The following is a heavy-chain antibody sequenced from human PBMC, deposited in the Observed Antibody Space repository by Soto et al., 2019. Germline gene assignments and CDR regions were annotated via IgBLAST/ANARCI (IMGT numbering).Heavy chain of an antibody. J-gene: IGHJ2*01. Sequence: QDQLVQSGAEVKKPGSSVKVSSKASGGTFSSHTFSWVRQAPGQGLEWMGRIIPALGTATYAQKFQGRVTITADVSATTVYMELNSLRSEDTAVYYCARPDFGDYWYFDLWGRGTLVTVSS. CDR1: GGTFSSHT. D-gene: IGHD4-17*01. CDR2: IIPALGTA. CDR3: ARPDFGDYWYFDL. V-gene: IGHV1-69*08.